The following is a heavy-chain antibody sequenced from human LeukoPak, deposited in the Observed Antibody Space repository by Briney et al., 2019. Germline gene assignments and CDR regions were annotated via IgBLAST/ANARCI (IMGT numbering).Heavy chain of an antibody. J-gene: IGHJ4*02. Sequence: GASVKVSCKASGYTFTSYPMHWVRQAPGQRLEWMGWINGGNGNTKYSQKFQGRVTITRDTSATTAYMELSSLRSEDTAVYYCARGGYYYDSSGYSHLPDYWGQGTLVTVSA. V-gene: IGHV1-3*01. D-gene: IGHD3-22*01. CDR3: ARGGYYYDSSGYSHLPDY. CDR2: INGGNGNT. CDR1: GYTFTSYP.